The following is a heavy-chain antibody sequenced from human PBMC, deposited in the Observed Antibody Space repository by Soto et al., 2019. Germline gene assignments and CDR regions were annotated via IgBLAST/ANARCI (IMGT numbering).Heavy chain of an antibody. J-gene: IGHJ5*02. Sequence: GGSLRLSCAASGFTFNTYAMSWVRQAPGKGLEWVSIISGSGDTTFFADSVKGRFTISRDNAKNSLYLQMNSLRAEDTAVYYCAREGYYLNWFDPWGQGTLVTVSS. CDR3: AREGYYLNWFDP. D-gene: IGHD3-10*01. CDR1: GFTFNTYA. V-gene: IGHV3-23*01. CDR2: ISGSGDTT.